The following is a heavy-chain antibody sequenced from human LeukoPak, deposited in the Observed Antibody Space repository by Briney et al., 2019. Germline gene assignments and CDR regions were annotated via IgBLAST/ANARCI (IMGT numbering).Heavy chain of an antibody. D-gene: IGHD6-13*01. CDR3: ASPSSWDAFDI. J-gene: IGHJ3*02. CDR1: GYTFTTYA. CDR2: INTNTGNP. Sequence: GASVKVSCKASGYTFTTYAINWVRQAPGQGLEWMGWINTNTGNPTYAQGFTGRFVFSLDTSVSTAYLQISSLKAEDTDVYYCASPSSWDAFDIWGQGTMVTVSS. V-gene: IGHV7-4-1*02.